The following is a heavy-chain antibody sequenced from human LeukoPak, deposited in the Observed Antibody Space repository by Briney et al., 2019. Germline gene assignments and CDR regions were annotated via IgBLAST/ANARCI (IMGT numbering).Heavy chain of an antibody. Sequence: SETLSLTCTVSGVSITTHYWSWIRQAPGKGLEWIGYIYHSGASNYNPSLKSRVTISVDTSKNQFSLKLSSVTAADTAVYYCARGRCSGGSCYSHYYYYYYMDVWGKGTTVTVSS. CDR1: GVSITTHY. J-gene: IGHJ6*03. CDR2: IYHSGAS. V-gene: IGHV4-59*11. CDR3: ARGRCSGGSCYSHYYYYYYMDV. D-gene: IGHD2-15*01.